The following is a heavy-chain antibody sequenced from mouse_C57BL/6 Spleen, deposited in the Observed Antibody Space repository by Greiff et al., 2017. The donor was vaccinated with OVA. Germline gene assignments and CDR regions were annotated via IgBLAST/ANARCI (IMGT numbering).Heavy chain of an antibody. V-gene: IGHV1-64*01. CDR2: IHPNSGST. CDR1: GYTFTSYW. J-gene: IGHJ2*01. D-gene: IGHD5-1*01. CDR3: ARSSTEYYFDY. Sequence: QVQLQQSGAELVKPGASVKLSCKASGYTFTSYWMHWVKQRPGQGLEWIGMIHPNSGSTNYNEKFKSKATLTVDKSSSTAYMQLSSLTSEDSAVYYCARSSTEYYFDYWGQGTTLTVSS.